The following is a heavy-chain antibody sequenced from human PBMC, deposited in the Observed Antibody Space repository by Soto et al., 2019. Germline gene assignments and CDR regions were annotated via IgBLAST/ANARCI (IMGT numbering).Heavy chain of an antibody. D-gene: IGHD3-10*01. Sequence: GESLKISCKGSGYSFTSYWIGWVRQMPGKGLEWMGIIYPGDSDTRYSPSFQGQVTISADKSISTAYLQWSSLKASDTAMYYCARQITMVRGPYGMDVWGQGTTVTVSS. CDR3: ARQITMVRGPYGMDV. V-gene: IGHV5-51*01. CDR1: GYSFTSYW. CDR2: IYPGDSDT. J-gene: IGHJ6*02.